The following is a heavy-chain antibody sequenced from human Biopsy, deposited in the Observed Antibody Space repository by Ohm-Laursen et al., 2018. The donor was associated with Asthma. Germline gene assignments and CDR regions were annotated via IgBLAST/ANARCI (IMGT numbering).Heavy chain of an antibody. D-gene: IGHD2-8*01. CDR2: VTYDGISQ. CDR1: GFTFSSYG. J-gene: IGHJ6*02. CDR3: TRERAGVLGSYNGMDV. V-gene: IGHV3-30*03. Sequence: SLRLSCAASGFTFSSYGMHRVRQVAGKGLDWVAVVTYDGISQYYAESVKGRFTISRDNSRNTLNLQMNSVRPDDTAVYFCTRERAGVLGSYNGMDVWGPGTTVSVSS.